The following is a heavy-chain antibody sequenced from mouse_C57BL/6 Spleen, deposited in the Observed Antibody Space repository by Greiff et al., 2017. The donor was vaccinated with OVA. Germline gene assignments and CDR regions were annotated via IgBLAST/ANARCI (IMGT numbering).Heavy chain of an antibody. CDR1: GYTFTSYW. Sequence: QVQLQQPGAELVKPGASVKMSCKASGYTFTSYWITWVKQRPGQGLEWIGDIYPGSGSTNYNEKFKSKATLTVDPSSSTAYMQLSSLTSEDSAVYYCERNYGSRDYFDYWGQGTTLTVSS. V-gene: IGHV1-55*01. D-gene: IGHD1-1*01. J-gene: IGHJ2*01. CDR3: ERNYGSRDYFDY. CDR2: IYPGSGST.